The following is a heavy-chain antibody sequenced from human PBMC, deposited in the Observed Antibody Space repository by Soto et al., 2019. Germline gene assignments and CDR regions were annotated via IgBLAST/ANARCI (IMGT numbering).Heavy chain of an antibody. V-gene: IGHV3-66*01. J-gene: IGHJ4*02. Sequence: EAQLVESGGDLVQPGGSLRLSCAASGFTVSNNYMSWVRQAPGKGLEWVSLIYSGGSTYDADSVKGRFTISRDSSKNRLYLQMNSLRAEDTAMYYCAAYSHKGYWGQGTLVTVSS. D-gene: IGHD3-16*01. CDR2: IYSGGST. CDR3: AAYSHKGY. CDR1: GFTVSNNY.